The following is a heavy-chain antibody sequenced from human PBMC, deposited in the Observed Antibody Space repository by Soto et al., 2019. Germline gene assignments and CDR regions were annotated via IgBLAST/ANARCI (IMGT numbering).Heavy chain of an antibody. CDR2: LHDGRSA. D-gene: IGHD3-22*01. CDR3: ALRSMAVVPEY. J-gene: IGHJ4*02. V-gene: IGHV4-59*01. Sequence: QVQLQESGPGLVKPSETLSLTCAVSGDSISSYYCMWIRQPPGKGLESIGYLHDGRSANYNPSLKSRVTRPGDTTTNQCSLTLSSMTAAATAVYYCALRSMAVVPEYWGRGTLVSVSS. CDR1: GDSISSYY.